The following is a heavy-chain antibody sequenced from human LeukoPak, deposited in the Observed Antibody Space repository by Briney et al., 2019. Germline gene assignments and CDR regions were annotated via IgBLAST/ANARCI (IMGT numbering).Heavy chain of an antibody. CDR2: IYSTGTT. Sequence: SETLSLTCTVSGGSINYYYWSWIRQPPGKGLEWIGFIYSTGTTDYNPSLKSRVTISVDTSKNQFSLKLSSVTAADTAIYYCARDAKYYFGSRTYFFFEYWGQGTLLTVSS. J-gene: IGHJ4*02. CDR3: ARDAKYYFGSRTYFFFEY. V-gene: IGHV4-59*12. D-gene: IGHD3-10*01. CDR1: GGSINYYY.